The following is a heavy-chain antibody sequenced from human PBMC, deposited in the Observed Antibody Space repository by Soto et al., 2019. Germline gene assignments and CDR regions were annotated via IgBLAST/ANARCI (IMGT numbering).Heavy chain of an antibody. CDR3: AREIRRGLKDYYYMDV. D-gene: IGHD3-10*01. J-gene: IGHJ6*03. Sequence: SETLSLTCTVSDGSISSSNYYWDWLRQPPGKGLEWIGEINHSGSTNYNPSLKSRVTISVDTSKNQFSLKLSSVTAADTAVYYCAREIRRGLKDYYYMDVWGKGTTVTVSS. CDR2: INHSGST. CDR1: DGSISSSNYY. V-gene: IGHV4-39*07.